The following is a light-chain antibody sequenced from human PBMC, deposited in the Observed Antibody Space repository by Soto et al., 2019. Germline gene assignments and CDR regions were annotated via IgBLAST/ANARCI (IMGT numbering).Light chain of an antibody. Sequence: QSALTQPASVSGSPGQSITISCAGTSSDVGNYNIVSWFQQHPGKAPKLMIYEGSQRPSGVSNRFSGSKSGNTASLTISGIQAEDEADYYCCSFAGSSTFVIFGGGTKLTVL. CDR1: SSDVGNYNI. CDR2: EGS. J-gene: IGLJ2*01. CDR3: CSFAGSSTFVI. V-gene: IGLV2-23*03.